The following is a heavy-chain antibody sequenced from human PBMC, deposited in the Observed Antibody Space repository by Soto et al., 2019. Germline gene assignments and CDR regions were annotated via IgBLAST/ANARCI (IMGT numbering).Heavy chain of an antibody. CDR3: ARRCYDILTGYSPLYFDY. D-gene: IGHD3-9*01. CDR2: IYHSGST. Sequence: KPSETLSLTCAVSGGSISSSNWWSWVRQPPGKGLEWIGEIYHSGSTNYNPSLKSRVTISVDKSKNQFSLKLSSVTAADTAVYYCARRCYDILTGYSPLYFDYWGQGTLVTVSS. CDR1: GGSISSSNW. V-gene: IGHV4-4*02. J-gene: IGHJ4*02.